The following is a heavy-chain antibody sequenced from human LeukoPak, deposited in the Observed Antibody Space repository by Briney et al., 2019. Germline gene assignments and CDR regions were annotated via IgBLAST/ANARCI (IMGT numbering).Heavy chain of an antibody. Sequence: ASVKVSCKASGYTFTGYYMHWVRQAPGQGLEWMGWINPNSGGTNYAQKFQGRVTMTRDTSICTAYMELSRLRSDDTAVYYCARSLRKVVPAAGDAFDIWGQGTMVTVSS. CDR3: ARSLRKVVPAAGDAFDI. J-gene: IGHJ3*02. V-gene: IGHV1-2*02. D-gene: IGHD2-2*01. CDR1: GYTFTGYY. CDR2: INPNSGGT.